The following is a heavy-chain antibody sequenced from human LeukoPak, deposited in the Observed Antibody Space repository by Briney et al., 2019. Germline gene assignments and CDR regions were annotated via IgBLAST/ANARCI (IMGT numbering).Heavy chain of an antibody. CDR3: ARVILGYCSSTSCCTGGRLNWFDP. V-gene: IGHV1-69*13. CDR2: VIPIFGTA. CDR1: GGTFSSYA. Sequence: GASVKVSCKASGGTFSSYAISWVRQAPGQGLEWMGGVIPIFGTANYAQKFQGRVTITADESTSTAYMELSSLRSEDTAVYYCARVILGYCSSTSCCTGGRLNWFDPWGQGTLVTVSS. J-gene: IGHJ5*02. D-gene: IGHD2-2*02.